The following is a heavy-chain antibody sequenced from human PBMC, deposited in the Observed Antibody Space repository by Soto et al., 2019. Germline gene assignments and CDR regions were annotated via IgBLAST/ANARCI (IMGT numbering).Heavy chain of an antibody. Sequence: QLQLQESGPGLVKPSETLSLTCTVSGGSISSSSYYWGWIRQPPGKGLEWIGSIYYSGSTYYNPSLKSRVTISVDTSKNQFSLKLSSVTAADTAVYYCAGEDHDILTGYSYYYGMDVWGQGTTFTVSS. V-gene: IGHV4-39*02. D-gene: IGHD3-9*01. CDR3: AGEDHDILTGYSYYYGMDV. J-gene: IGHJ6*02. CDR1: GGSISSSSYY. CDR2: IYYSGST.